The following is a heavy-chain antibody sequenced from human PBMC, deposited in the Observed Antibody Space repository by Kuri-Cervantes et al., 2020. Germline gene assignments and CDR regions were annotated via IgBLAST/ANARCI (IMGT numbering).Heavy chain of an antibody. CDR1: GFTFSSYG. J-gene: IGHJ4*02. CDR2: ISYDGSNK. Sequence: GESLKISCAASGFTFSSYGMHWVRQAPGKGLEWVAVISYDGSNKYYADSVKGRFTVSRDNSKNTLYLQMNSLRAEDTAVYYCAKGGQWPIDYWGQGTLVTVSS. V-gene: IGHV3-30*18. D-gene: IGHD6-19*01. CDR3: AKGGQWPIDY.